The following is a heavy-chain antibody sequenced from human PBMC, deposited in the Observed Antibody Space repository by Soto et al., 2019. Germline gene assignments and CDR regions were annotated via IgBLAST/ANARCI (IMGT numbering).Heavy chain of an antibody. CDR1: GDSISSGGYS. D-gene: IGHD3-22*01. CDR3: ARDDRSGYFFAY. J-gene: IGHJ4*02. Sequence: QLQLQESGSGLVKPSQTLSLTCAVSGDSISSGGYSWNWIRQPPGKGLEWIGYIYHSGGTDYNPSLKSRVTISVDRSKNQFSLNLRSVTAADAAVYYCARDDRSGYFFAYWGQGTLVTVSS. V-gene: IGHV4-30-2*01. CDR2: IYHSGGT.